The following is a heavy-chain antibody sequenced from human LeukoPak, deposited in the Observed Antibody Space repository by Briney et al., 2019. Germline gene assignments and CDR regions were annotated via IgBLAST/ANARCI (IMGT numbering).Heavy chain of an antibody. CDR3: ARHMFPIVGVAH. CDR2: IYYSGST. J-gene: IGHJ4*02. D-gene: IGHD1-26*01. V-gene: IGHV4-39*01. CDR1: GGSISSSSYY. Sequence: RSGTLCHTCTVSGGSISSSSYYWGWIRQPPGKGLEWIGSIYYSGSTYYNPSLKSRVTISVDTSKNQFSLKLSSVTAADTAVYYCARHMFPIVGVAHWGQETLVTVSS.